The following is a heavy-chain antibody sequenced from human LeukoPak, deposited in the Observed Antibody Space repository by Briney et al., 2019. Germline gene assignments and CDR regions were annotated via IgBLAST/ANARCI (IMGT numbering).Heavy chain of an antibody. CDR2: INHSGST. V-gene: IGHV4-34*01. J-gene: IGHJ4*02. D-gene: IGHD5-12*01. CDR3: ARRGYSGYVY. Sequence: PSETLSLTCTVYGGSFSGYYWSWIRQPPGKGLEWIGEINHSGSTNYNPSLKSRVTISVDTSKNQFSLKLSSVTAADTAVYYCARRGYSGYVYWGQGTLVTVSS. CDR1: GGSFSGYY.